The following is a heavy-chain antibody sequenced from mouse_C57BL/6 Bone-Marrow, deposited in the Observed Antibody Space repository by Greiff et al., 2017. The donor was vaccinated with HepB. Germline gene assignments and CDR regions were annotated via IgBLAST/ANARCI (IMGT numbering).Heavy chain of an antibody. CDR2: IAPENGAT. CDR1: GFNIKDDY. CDR3: TTSGNPSDY. V-gene: IGHV14-4*01. J-gene: IGHJ2*01. Sequence: EVQLQESGAELVRPGASVKLSCTASGFNIKDDYMHWVKQRPEQGLEWIGWIAPENGATEYASKFQGKATITADPSSHTAYLQLSSLTSEDTAVYYCTTSGNPSDYWGQGTTLTVSS. D-gene: IGHD2-1*01.